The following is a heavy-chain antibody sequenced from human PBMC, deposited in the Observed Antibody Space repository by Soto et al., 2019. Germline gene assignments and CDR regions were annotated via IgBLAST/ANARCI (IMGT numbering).Heavy chain of an antibody. CDR2: ISGSSSYI. CDR1: GFTFSSYS. V-gene: IGHV3-21*01. D-gene: IGHD3-3*01. J-gene: IGHJ6*02. CDR3: ARDLEPPGYDFWSGYQLELGHYYYYGMDV. Sequence: PGGSLRLSCAASGFTFSSYSMNWVRQAPGKGLEWVSSISGSSSYIYYADSVKGRFTISRDNAKNSLYLQMNSLRAEDTAVYYCARDLEPPGYDFWSGYQLELGHYYYYGMDVWGQGTTVTVSS.